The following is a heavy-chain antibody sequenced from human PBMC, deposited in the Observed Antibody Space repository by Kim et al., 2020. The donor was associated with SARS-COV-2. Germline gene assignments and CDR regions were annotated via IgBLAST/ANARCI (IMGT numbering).Heavy chain of an antibody. Sequence: AAPVKGRFTISRDNSKNTLYLQRNSLRAEDTAVYYCARVHSSSSFGWFDPWGQGTLVTVSS. CDR3: ARVHSSSSFGWFDP. V-gene: IGHV3-30*07. D-gene: IGHD6-13*01. J-gene: IGHJ5*02.